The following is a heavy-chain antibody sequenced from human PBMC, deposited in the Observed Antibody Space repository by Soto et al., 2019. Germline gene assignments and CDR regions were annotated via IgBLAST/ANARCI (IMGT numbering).Heavy chain of an antibody. CDR1: DFTITNAW. V-gene: IGHV3-21*01. CDR2: ISSSSSYI. D-gene: IGHD2-2*01. J-gene: IGHJ3*02. CDR3: ARELVRGPLSI. Sequence: GGSLRLFCAASDFTITNAWVNWVRQAPGKGLEWVSSISSSSSYIYYADSVKGRFTISRDNAKNSLYLQMNSLRAEDTAVYYCARELVRGPLSIWGQGTMVTVSS.